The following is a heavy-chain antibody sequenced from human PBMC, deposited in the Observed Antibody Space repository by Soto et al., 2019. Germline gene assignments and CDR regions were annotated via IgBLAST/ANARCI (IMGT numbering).Heavy chain of an antibody. V-gene: IGHV3-15*07. CDR3: AKARLWGGDGYNSYYYNAMDV. CDR1: GFTFSNAW. J-gene: IGHJ6*02. D-gene: IGHD3-16*01. CDR2: IKSKTDGGTT. Sequence: PGGSLRLSCAASGFTFSNAWMNWVRQAPGKRLEWVGRIKSKTDGGTTDYAASAKGRFTISRDDSRSSLYLQMNSLRPEDTALYYCAKARLWGGDGYNSYYYNAMDVWGQGTTVTVSS.